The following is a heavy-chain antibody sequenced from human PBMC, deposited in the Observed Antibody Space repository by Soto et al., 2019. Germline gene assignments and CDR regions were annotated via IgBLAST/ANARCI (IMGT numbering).Heavy chain of an antibody. V-gene: IGHV1-69*04. CDR1: GGTFSSYA. J-gene: IGHJ4*02. CDR2: IIPILGTA. Sequence: SVKVSCKASGGTFSSYAISWVRQAPGQGLEWMGRIIPILGTANYAQKFQGRVTITADKSTSTAYMELSSLRSEDTAVYYCARAKADIYDILTGPFYYWGQGTLVNVSS. D-gene: IGHD3-9*01. CDR3: ARAKADIYDILTGPFYY.